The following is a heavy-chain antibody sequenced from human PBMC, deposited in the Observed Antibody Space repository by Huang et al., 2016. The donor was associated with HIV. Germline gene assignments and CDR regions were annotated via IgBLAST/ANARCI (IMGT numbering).Heavy chain of an antibody. V-gene: IGHV1-69*01. CDR1: GGSFRNFA. Sequence: SSVKVSCKASGGSFRNFAIGWVRQAPGQGLEWMGGIIPTLGTANYAQKFQGRVTIIADESTSTAYMELSSLRSEDTAVYYCATVDYYDTSGPQRGYFDNWGQEPWSPSPQ. J-gene: IGHJ4*01. CDR3: ATVDYYDTSGPQRGYFDN. CDR2: IIPTLGTA. D-gene: IGHD3-22*01.